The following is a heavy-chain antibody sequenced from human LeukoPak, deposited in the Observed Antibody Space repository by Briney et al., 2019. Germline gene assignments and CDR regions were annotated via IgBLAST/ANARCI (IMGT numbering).Heavy chain of an antibody. Sequence: ASVKVSCKASGYTFTNYGISWARQAPGQELEWMGWISAYNGNTNYAQKFQGRVTMTTDTSTSTAYMELRSLRSDDTAFYYCARDVSAAYVDYWGQGTLVTVSS. V-gene: IGHV1-18*01. CDR2: ISAYNGNT. J-gene: IGHJ4*02. CDR1: GYTFTNYG. CDR3: ARDVSAAYVDY. D-gene: IGHD6-13*01.